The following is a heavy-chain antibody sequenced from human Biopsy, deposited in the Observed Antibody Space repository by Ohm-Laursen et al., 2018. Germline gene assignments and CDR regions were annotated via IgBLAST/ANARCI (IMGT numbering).Heavy chain of an antibody. CDR1: GGSISRVY. D-gene: IGHD2/OR15-2a*01. J-gene: IGHJ6*02. Sequence: SETLSLTCTVSGGSISRVYWSWIRQTPGKGLEWVGYIYYSGNTNYTPSLKSRVTISVDTSKNQFSLRLNSVTAADTAVYYCARATNSTGWPYYYFYGMDVWGQGTTVTVSS. V-gene: IGHV4-59*01. CDR2: IYYSGNT. CDR3: ARATNSTGWPYYYFYGMDV.